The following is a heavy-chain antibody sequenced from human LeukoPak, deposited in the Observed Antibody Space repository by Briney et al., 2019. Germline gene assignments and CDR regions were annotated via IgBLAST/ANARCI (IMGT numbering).Heavy chain of an antibody. Sequence: SETLSLTCAVYGGSFSGYYWSWIRQPPGKGLEWMGEINHSGSTNYNPSLKSRVTISVDTSKNQFSLKLSSVTAADTAVYYCARGRRLYCSSTSCPHKYYYYYGMDVWGQGTTVTVSS. J-gene: IGHJ6*02. CDR3: ARGRRLYCSSTSCPHKYYYYYGMDV. D-gene: IGHD2-2*01. V-gene: IGHV4-34*01. CDR2: INHSGST. CDR1: GGSFSGYY.